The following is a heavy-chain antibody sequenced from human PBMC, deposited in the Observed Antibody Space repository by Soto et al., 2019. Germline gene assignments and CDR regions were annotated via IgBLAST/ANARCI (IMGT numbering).Heavy chain of an antibody. CDR1: GFTFSNYA. CDR2: ISGSGGST. D-gene: IGHD3-3*01. J-gene: IGHJ5*02. CDR3: ANQRYYDFWSGYYEDWFDP. Sequence: EVQLLESGGGLVQPGGSLRLSCAASGFTFSNYAMSWVRQAPGKGLEWVSAISGSGGSTSYADSVKGRFTISRDNSMNTLYLQMNSLRAEDTAIYYCANQRYYDFWSGYYEDWFDPWGQGTLVTVSS. V-gene: IGHV3-23*01.